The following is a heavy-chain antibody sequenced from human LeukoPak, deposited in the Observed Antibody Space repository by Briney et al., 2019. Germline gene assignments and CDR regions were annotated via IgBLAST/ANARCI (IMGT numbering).Heavy chain of an antibody. CDR3: ARDRNWNFLPEFDP. D-gene: IGHD1-7*01. V-gene: IGHV3-74*01. J-gene: IGHJ5*02. Sequence: GGSLRLSCAASGFTFSSYWMHWVRQAPGKGLVWVSRINSDGSSTTYADSVKGRFTISRDNAKNTLYLQMNSLRDEDTAVYYCARDRNWNFLPEFDPWGQGTLVTVSS. CDR1: GFTFSSYW. CDR2: INSDGSST.